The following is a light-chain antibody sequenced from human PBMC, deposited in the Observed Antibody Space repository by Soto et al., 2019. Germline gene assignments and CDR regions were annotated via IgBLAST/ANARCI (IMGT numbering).Light chain of an antibody. J-gene: IGKJ4*01. CDR3: QHRSNWPLT. Sequence: EIVLTQSPGTLSLSPWERATLSCRASQSVRSYLAWYQQRPGQAPRLLIYDASTRVAGIPGRFSGSGSGTDFTLTITSLEPEDFAVYYCQHRSNWPLTFGGGTKVDIK. CDR2: DAS. CDR1: QSVRSY. V-gene: IGKV3-11*01.